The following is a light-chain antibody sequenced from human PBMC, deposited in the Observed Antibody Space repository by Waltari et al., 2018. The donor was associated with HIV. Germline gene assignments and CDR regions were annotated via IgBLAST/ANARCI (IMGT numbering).Light chain of an antibody. Sequence: QSVLTQSPSASATPGQRVTMSCSGSSSHIERNPVYWYQQLPGTAPKLLIYRNNQRPSGVPDRCSGSKSGTSASLAISGLRSEDEGDYYCAAWDDSLTVVLFGGGTKLTVL. CDR2: RNN. V-gene: IGLV1-47*01. J-gene: IGLJ3*02. CDR3: AAWDDSLTVVL. CDR1: SSHIERNP.